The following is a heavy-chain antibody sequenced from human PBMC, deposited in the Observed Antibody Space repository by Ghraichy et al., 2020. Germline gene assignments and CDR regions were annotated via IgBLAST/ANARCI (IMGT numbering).Heavy chain of an antibody. CDR3: ARGGGYCSGGSCYPYYYYGMDV. V-gene: IGHV1-18*01. D-gene: IGHD2-15*01. CDR1: GYTFAGYG. Sequence: ASVKVSCKASGYTFAGYGISWVRQAPGQGLEWMGWISAYNGNTNYAQKLQGRVTMTTDTSTSTAYMELRSLRSDDTAVYYCARGGGYCSGGSCYPYYYYGMDVWGQGTTVTVSS. J-gene: IGHJ6*02. CDR2: ISAYNGNT.